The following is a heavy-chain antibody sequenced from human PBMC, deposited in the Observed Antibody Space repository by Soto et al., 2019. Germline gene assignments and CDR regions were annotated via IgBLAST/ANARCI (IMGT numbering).Heavy chain of an antibody. CDR1: GGTFSSYA. J-gene: IGHJ6*02. CDR3: ASGMLADHPYYYGMDV. CDR2: IIPIFGTA. V-gene: IGHV1-69*01. D-gene: IGHD2-8*01. Sequence: QVQLVQSGAEVKKPGSSVKVSRKASGGTFSSYAISWVRQAPGQGLEWMGGIIPIFGTANYAQKFQGRVTITADESTSTAYMELSSLRSEDTAVYYCASGMLADHPYYYGMDVWGQGTTVTVSS.